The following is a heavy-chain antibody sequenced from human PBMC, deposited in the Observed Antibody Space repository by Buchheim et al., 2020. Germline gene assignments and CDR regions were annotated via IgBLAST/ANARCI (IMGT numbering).Heavy chain of an antibody. CDR2: IYYSGST. J-gene: IGHJ4*02. Sequence: QLQLQESGPGLVKPSETLSLTCTVSGGSFSSSSYYWGWIRQPPGKGLEWLGSIYYSGSTYYNPSLKRRVTISVDTSKNQFSLKLSSVTAADTAVYYCARHSDIIGFDYWGQGTL. V-gene: IGHV4-39*01. CDR3: ARHSDIIGFDY. D-gene: IGHD5-12*01. CDR1: GGSFSSSSYY.